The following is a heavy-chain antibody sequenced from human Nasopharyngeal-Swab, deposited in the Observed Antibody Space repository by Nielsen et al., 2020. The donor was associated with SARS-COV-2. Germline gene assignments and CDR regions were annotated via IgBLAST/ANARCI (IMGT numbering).Heavy chain of an antibody. CDR2: INSDGSST. CDR3: ARDRILYDSRDYYYMDV. Sequence: WIRQPPGKGLVWVSRINSDGSSTSYADSAKGRFTISRDNAKNTLYLQMNSLRAEDTAVYYCARDRILYDSRDYYYMDVWGKGTTVTVSS. J-gene: IGHJ6*03. D-gene: IGHD2-8*01. V-gene: IGHV3-74*01.